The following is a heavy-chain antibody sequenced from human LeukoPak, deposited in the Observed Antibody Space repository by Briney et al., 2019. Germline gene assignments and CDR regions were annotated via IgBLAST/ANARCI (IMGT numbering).Heavy chain of an antibody. Sequence: HPGGSLRLSCAASGFTFSSYAMSWVRQAPGKGREWVAVISYDGSNKYYADSVKGRFTISRDNSKNTLYLQMNSLRAEDTAVYYCARDSTTRIAFLDYWGQGTLVTVSS. CDR1: GFTFSSYA. J-gene: IGHJ4*02. D-gene: IGHD3-3*02. CDR3: ARDSTTRIAFLDY. CDR2: ISYDGSNK. V-gene: IGHV3-30*04.